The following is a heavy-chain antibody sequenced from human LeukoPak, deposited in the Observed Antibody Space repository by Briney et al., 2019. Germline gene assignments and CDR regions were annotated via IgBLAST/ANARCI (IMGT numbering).Heavy chain of an antibody. D-gene: IGHD3-22*01. V-gene: IGHV4-30-4*01. J-gene: IGHJ4*02. CDR1: GGSISSGDYY. Sequence: SETLSLTCTVSGGSISSGDYYWCWIRHPPGKGLEWIGYIYYSGSTYYNPSLKSRVTISVDTSKNQISLKLSSVTAADTAVYYCARGRDSSGYPHYFDYWGQGTLVTVSS. CDR3: ARGRDSSGYPHYFDY. CDR2: IYYSGST.